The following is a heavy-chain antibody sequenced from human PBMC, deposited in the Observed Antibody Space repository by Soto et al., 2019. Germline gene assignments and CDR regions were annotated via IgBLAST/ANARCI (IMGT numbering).Heavy chain of an antibody. CDR3: SGDSNTWLWGDS. Sequence: PSETLSLTCTVSGGSISNSGYHWTWVRQSPGEGLEWIGTISYSGTTFYNPSLKSRITITADTSKNRFSLRLTSMAAADTALSYCSGDSNTWLWGDSWGQGTLVTVSS. D-gene: IGHD6-13*01. J-gene: IGHJ4*02. CDR2: ISYSGTT. CDR1: GGSISNSGYH. V-gene: IGHV4-39*01.